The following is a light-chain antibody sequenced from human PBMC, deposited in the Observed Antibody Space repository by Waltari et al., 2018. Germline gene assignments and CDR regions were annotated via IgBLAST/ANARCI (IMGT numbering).Light chain of an antibody. V-gene: IGKV3-15*01. CDR1: HSISSN. CDR3: QQYHDWPPWT. J-gene: IGKJ1*01. Sequence: EIVMTQSPATLSVSPGDGATLSCRASHSISSNLAWYRQKPGQAPRLLIYGASTRATGIPARFSGGGSGAEYALTFRSLQSDDVTVYYCQQYHDWPPWTFGQGTTVEIK. CDR2: GAS.